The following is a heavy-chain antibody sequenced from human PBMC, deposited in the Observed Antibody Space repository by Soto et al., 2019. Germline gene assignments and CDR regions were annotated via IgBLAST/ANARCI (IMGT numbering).Heavy chain of an antibody. CDR1: GLTISGKKY. D-gene: IGHD1-1*01. CDR3: ATWHEREHAYDV. V-gene: IGHV3-53*01. J-gene: IGHJ3*01. Sequence: DVQLVESGGGLIQPGESLRLSCAAFGLTISGKKYVAWFRQAPGKGQEWVSALYDVDGSFYADSVKGRFTTSSDSSKTTVYLQMNDLRPDDTAVYYCATWHEREHAYDVWGQGTTVTVSS. CDR2: LYDVDGS.